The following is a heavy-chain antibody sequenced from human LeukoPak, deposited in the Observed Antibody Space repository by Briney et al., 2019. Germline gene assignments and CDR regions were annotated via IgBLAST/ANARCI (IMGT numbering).Heavy chain of an antibody. J-gene: IGHJ4*02. D-gene: IGHD6-19*01. CDR1: GGTFSSYA. CDR3: ARVGSGWALDY. V-gene: IGHV1-69*13. CDR2: IIPIFGTA. Sequence: SVKVSCKASGGTFSSYAISWVRQAPGQGLEWMGGIIPIFGTANYAQKFQGRVTITADESASTAYMELSSLRSGDTAVYYCARVGSGWALDYWGQGTLVTVSS.